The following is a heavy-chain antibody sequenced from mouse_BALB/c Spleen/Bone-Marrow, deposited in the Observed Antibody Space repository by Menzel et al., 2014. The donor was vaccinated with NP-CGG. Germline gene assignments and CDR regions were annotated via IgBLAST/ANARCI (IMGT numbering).Heavy chain of an antibody. V-gene: IGHV1-4*01. D-gene: IGHD2-1*01. Sequence: QVQLQQSRAELARPGASVKMSCKASGYTFTSYTMHWVKQRPGQGLEWIGYINPSSGYTNYNQKFKDKATLTADKSSSTAYMQLSSLTSEDSAVYYCAAGYYGNSGWFAYWGQGTLATVSA. CDR2: INPSSGYT. CDR3: AAGYYGNSGWFAY. CDR1: GYTFTSYT. J-gene: IGHJ3*01.